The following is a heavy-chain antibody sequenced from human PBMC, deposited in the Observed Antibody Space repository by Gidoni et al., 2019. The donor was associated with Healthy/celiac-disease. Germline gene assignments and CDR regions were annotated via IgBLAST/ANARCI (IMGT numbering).Heavy chain of an antibody. CDR1: GFTFSSYA. CDR3: AKAAVAGYPFFDD. D-gene: IGHD6-19*01. V-gene: IGHV3-23*01. J-gene: IGHJ4*02. CDR2: TSASGGST. Sequence: VQLLESVGGLVQPVGALRLSCAASGFTFSSYAMSWVRQAPGKGLAWVSTTSASGGSTYFADSVKGRFTISRDNSKNTLYLQMNSLRAEDTAVYYCAKAAVAGYPFFDDWGQGTLVTVSS.